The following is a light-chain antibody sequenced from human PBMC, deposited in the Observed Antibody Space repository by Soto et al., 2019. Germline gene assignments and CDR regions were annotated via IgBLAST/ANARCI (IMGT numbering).Light chain of an antibody. V-gene: IGKV1-5*03. Sequence: HSPSTLSGSVGDRVTITCRASQTISSWLAWYQQKPGKAPKLLIYKASTLKSGVPSRFSGSGSGTEFTLTISSLQPDDFATYYCQHYNSYSEALGQGTKVDIK. CDR2: KAS. CDR3: QHYNSYSEA. CDR1: QTISSW. J-gene: IGKJ1*01.